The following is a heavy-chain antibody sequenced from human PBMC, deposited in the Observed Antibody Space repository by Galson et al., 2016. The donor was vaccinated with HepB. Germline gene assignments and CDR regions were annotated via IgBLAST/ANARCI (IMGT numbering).Heavy chain of an antibody. CDR1: GFTFSSYK. J-gene: IGHJ6*02. V-gene: IGHV3-74*03. Sequence: SLRLSCAASGFTFSSYKMHWVRQVPGKGLMWLSHINSDGSITTYADSVRGRFSISRDNAKNTLYLHMNGLRAEDTAHYYCALEKIYVGSLDVWGQGTTVTVS. CDR3: ALEKIYVGSLDV. CDR2: INSDGSIT. D-gene: IGHD3-10*01.